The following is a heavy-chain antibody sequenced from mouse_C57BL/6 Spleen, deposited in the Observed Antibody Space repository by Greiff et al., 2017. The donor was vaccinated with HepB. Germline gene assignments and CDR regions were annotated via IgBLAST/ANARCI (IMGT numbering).Heavy chain of an antibody. CDR1: GFTFSDYG. Sequence: EVKLVESGGGLVKPGGSLKLSCAASGFTFSDYGMHWVRQAPEKGLEWVAYISSGSSTIYYADTVKGRFTISRDNAKNTLFLQMTSLRSEDTAIYYCARYSSSYRDYAMDYWGQGTSVTVSS. J-gene: IGHJ4*01. D-gene: IGHD1-1*01. CDR2: ISSGSSTI. CDR3: ARYSSSYRDYAMDY. V-gene: IGHV5-17*01.